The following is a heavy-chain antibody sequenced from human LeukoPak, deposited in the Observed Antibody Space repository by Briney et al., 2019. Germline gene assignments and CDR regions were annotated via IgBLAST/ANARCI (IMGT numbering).Heavy chain of an antibody. CDR1: GGSISSYY. CDR2: IYYSGST. Sequence: SETLSLTCTVSGGSISSYYWSWMRQPPGKGLEWIGYIYYSGSTKYNPSLKRRVTISVDTSKNQCSLKLSSVTAADTAVYYCARVGNIVVGDYYYMDVWGKGTTVTVSS. J-gene: IGHJ6*03. CDR3: ARVGNIVVGDYYYMDV. V-gene: IGHV4-59*01. D-gene: IGHD2-2*01.